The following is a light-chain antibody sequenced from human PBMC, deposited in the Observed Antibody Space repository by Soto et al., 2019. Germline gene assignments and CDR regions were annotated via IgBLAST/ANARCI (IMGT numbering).Light chain of an antibody. J-gene: IGLJ2*01. Sequence: QTVVTQEPSLTVSPGGTVTLTCATSTGAVTSGYYPNWFQQKPGQAPRALIYSTNNKYSWTPARFSGSLFGGKAALTLSGVQPEDEADYYCLLYYGGQLGVFGGGTKLTVL. CDR2: STN. CDR3: LLYYGGQLGV. CDR1: TGAVTSGYY. V-gene: IGLV7-43*01.